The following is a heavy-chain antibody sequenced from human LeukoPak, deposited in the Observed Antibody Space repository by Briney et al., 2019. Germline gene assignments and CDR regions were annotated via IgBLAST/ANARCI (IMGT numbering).Heavy chain of an antibody. V-gene: IGHV3-48*01. CDR3: ARGREYDYDFWSGHPHLRAAFDI. J-gene: IGHJ3*02. Sequence: GGSLRLSCAASGFTFSSYSMNWVRQAPGKGLEWVSYISSSSSTIYYADSVKGRFTISRDNAKNSLYLQMNSLRAEDTAVYYCARGREYDYDFWSGHPHLRAAFDIWGQGTMVTVSS. D-gene: IGHD3-3*01. CDR1: GFTFSSYS. CDR2: ISSSSSTI.